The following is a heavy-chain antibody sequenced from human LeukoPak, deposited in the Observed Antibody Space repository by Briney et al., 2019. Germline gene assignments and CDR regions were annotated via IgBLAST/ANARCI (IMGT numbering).Heavy chain of an antibody. CDR1: GFTFRTYG. CDR3: ARVYYDFWSGYPY. CDR2: LWFDGSHQ. V-gene: IGHV3-33*01. Sequence: GGSLRLSCAASGFTFRTYGMHWVRQTPGKGLEWVAFLWFDGSHQYYADSVRGRFIISRDNSKNTLYLQMNSLRAEDTAVYYCARVYYDFWSGYPYWGQGTLVTVSS. D-gene: IGHD3-3*01. J-gene: IGHJ4*02.